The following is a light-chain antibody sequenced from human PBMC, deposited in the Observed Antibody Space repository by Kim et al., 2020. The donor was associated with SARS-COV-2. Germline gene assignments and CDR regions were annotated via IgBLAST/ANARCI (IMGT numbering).Light chain of an antibody. V-gene: IGLV2-14*03. CDR2: DVN. CDR1: SSDIGDHNY. CDR3: ISYTFSNIPYV. Sequence: QSALTQPASVSGSPGQSITISCTGTSSDIGDHNYVSWYQKHPGKAPKLIVYDVNNRPSGVSDRFSGSKSGNTASLTISRLQAEDDADYYCISYTFSNIPYVFGSGTKVTVL. J-gene: IGLJ1*01.